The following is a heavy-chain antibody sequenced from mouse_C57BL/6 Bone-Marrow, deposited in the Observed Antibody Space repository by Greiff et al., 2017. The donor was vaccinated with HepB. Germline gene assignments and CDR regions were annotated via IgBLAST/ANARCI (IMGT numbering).Heavy chain of an antibody. D-gene: IGHD2-4*01. CDR2: IYPRSGNT. V-gene: IGHV1-81*01. CDR1: GYTFTSYG. CDR3: ARWYDYGAHYFDY. J-gene: IGHJ2*01. Sequence: QVQLKQSGAELARPGASVKLSCKASGYTFTSYGISWVKQRTGQGLEWIGEIYPRSGNTYYNEKFKGKATLTADKSSSTAYMELRRLTSENSAVYFCARWYDYGAHYFDYWGNGTTLTVSS.